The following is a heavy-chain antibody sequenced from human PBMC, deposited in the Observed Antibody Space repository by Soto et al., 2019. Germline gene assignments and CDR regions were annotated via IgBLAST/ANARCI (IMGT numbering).Heavy chain of an antibody. CDR3: AKSGSYSYFDY. D-gene: IGHD1-26*01. V-gene: IGHV3-23*01. Sequence: SVKGRFTISRDNFKNTLYLQMNSLRAEDTAVYYCAKSGSYSYFDYWGQGTLVTVSS. J-gene: IGHJ4*02.